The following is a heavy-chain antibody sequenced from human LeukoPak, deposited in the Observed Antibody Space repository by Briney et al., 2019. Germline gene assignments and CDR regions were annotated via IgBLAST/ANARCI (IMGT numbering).Heavy chain of an antibody. Sequence: GGSLRLSCAASGFTVSSNYMSWVRQAPGKGLEWVSVIYSDGSAYYAGSVKGRFTVSRDNSKNTLYLQMNSLRAEDTAVYYCTRDQDSSSWNWGQGTLVTVSS. CDR1: GFTVSSNY. CDR3: TRDQDSSSWN. J-gene: IGHJ4*02. CDR2: IYSDGSA. D-gene: IGHD6-13*01. V-gene: IGHV3-66*01.